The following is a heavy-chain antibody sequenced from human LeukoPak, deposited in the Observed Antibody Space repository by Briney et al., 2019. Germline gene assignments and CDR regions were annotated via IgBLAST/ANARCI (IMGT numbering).Heavy chain of an antibody. CDR3: ASGYCSGGSCYPFDY. V-gene: IGHV3-53*01. CDR1: GFIVNTNY. D-gene: IGHD2-15*01. CDR2: IYADGNT. J-gene: IGHJ4*02. Sequence: GGSLRLSCAASGFIVNTNYMTWVRQAPGRGLEWVSFIYADGNTYYADSVKGRFTISRDISKNAVYLQMNSLRAEDTAVYYCASGYCSGGSCYPFDYWGQGTLVTVSS.